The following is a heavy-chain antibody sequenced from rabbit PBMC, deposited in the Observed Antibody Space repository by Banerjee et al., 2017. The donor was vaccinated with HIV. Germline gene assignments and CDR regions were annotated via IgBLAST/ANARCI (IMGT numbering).Heavy chain of an antibody. V-gene: IGHV1S43*01. J-gene: IGHJ2*01. Sequence: QEQLVESRGGLVTPGGSLKLSCKASGFTISSNYWMNWVRQAPGKGLEWIGYIDPIFGTTSYASWVNGRFTITSGHAQNTADLQINTLTAADTATYFCARDRGSGWGPGTLVTVS. CDR1: GFTISSNYW. D-gene: IGHD1-1*01. CDR3: ARDRGSG. CDR2: IDPIFGTT.